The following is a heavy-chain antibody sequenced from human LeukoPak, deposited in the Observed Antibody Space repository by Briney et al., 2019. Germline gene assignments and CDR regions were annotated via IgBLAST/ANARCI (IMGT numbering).Heavy chain of an antibody. D-gene: IGHD5-18*01. CDR2: IYYSGST. CDR1: GGSISSYY. V-gene: IGHV4-59*08. J-gene: IGHJ4*02. CDR3: ARHDLRGYSPLY. Sequence: PSETLSLTCTVSGGSISSYYWSWIRQPPGKGLEWIGYIYYSGSTNYNPSLKSRVTISVDTSKNQFSLKLSSVTAADTAVYYCARHDLRGYSPLYWGQGTLVTVSS.